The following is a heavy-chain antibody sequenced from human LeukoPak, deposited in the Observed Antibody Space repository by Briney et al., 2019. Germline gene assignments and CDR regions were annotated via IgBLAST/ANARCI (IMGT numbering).Heavy chain of an antibody. CDR2: FYSGGSA. CDR3: ARKQGGTMYDV. CDR1: GGSFSDYY. J-gene: IGHJ4*02. Sequence: PSQTLSLTCAVYGGSFSDYYWAWIRQPPGKGLEWIGTFYSGGSAYYNPSLTSRVSISKDTSDNQFSLRLYSVTAADTAVYYCARKQGGTMYDVWGQGTQVTVSS. V-gene: IGHV4-34*01. D-gene: IGHD1-7*01.